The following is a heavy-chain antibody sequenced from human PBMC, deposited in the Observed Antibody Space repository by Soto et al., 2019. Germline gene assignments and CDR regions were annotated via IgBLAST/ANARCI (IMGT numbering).Heavy chain of an antibody. V-gene: IGHV1-69*13. Sequence: ASVKVSCKASGGTFSSYAISWVRQAPGQGLEWMGGIIPIFGTANYAQKFQGRVTITADESTSTAYMELSSLRSEDTAVYYCARAPPRAGTIFVIYGMDVWGQGTTVTVSS. CDR2: IIPIFGTA. D-gene: IGHD3-3*01. CDR3: ARAPPRAGTIFVIYGMDV. J-gene: IGHJ6*02. CDR1: GGTFSSYA.